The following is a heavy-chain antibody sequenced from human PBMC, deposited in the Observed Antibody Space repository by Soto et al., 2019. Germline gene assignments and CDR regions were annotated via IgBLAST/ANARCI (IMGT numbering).Heavy chain of an antibody. CDR3: ATSRTRLY. CDR1: GFTFGSYW. Sequence: GGSLRLSCAASGFTFGSYWMTWVRQAPGKGLEWVANIKEDGSEKYYVDSVKGRFTISRDNAKNSLYLQMNSLRAEDTAVYYCATSRTRLYWGQGPLVTVSS. V-gene: IGHV3-7*01. J-gene: IGHJ4*02. CDR2: IKEDGSEK.